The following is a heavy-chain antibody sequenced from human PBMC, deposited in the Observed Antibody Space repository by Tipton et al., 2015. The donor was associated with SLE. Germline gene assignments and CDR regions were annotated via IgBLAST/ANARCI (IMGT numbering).Heavy chain of an antibody. V-gene: IGHV4-31*03. D-gene: IGHD2-8*01. CDR3: ARGGASVLIRNCYFDY. CDR1: GGSISTGGYY. Sequence: TLSLTCTVSGGSISTGGYYWSWIRQHPGKGLEWVGYIYNSGSTDYNPSLKSRVTISADTSKNHFSLNLSSVTAADTAVYYCARGGASVLIRNCYFDYWGQGSLVTVSS. J-gene: IGHJ4*01. CDR2: IYNSGST.